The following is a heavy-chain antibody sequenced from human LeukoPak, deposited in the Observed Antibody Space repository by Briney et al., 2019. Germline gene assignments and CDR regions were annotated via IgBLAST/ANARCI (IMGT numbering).Heavy chain of an antibody. CDR1: GYTFTSYA. CDR2: MNSNSGNT. V-gene: IGHV1-8*02. J-gene: IGHJ4*02. Sequence: ASVKVSCKASGYTFTSYAMHWVRQATGQGLEWMGWMNSNSGNTGYAQKFQGRVTMTRNTSISTAYMELSSLRSEDTAVYYCATKYDYGDGSRNWGQGTLVTVSS. CDR3: ATKYDYGDGSRN. D-gene: IGHD4-17*01.